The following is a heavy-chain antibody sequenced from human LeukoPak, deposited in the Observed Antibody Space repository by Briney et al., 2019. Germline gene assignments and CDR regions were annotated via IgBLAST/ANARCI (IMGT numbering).Heavy chain of an antibody. Sequence: AGSLRLSCAASGFTVSSTYMSWVRQAPGKGLEWVSVIYSGGTTYYADSVKGRFTISRDNSKNTLYLQMNSLRTEDTAVYYCARDLYDYGSYWGQGTLVTVSS. D-gene: IGHD4/OR15-4a*01. CDR1: GFTVSSTY. V-gene: IGHV3-66*01. CDR3: ARDLYDYGSY. J-gene: IGHJ4*02. CDR2: IYSGGTT.